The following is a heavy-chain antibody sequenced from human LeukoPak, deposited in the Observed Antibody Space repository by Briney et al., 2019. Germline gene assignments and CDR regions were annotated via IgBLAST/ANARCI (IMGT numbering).Heavy chain of an antibody. J-gene: IGHJ5*02. D-gene: IGHD3-10*01. CDR3: ARDYYGSGSYYNGFSWFDP. CDR1: GGSINSYY. Sequence: SETLSLTCTVSGGSINSYYWNWIRQPPGKGLEWIGYIYYSGSTNYNPSLKSRVAISVDTSKNQFSLKLSSVTAADTAVYYCARDYYGSGSYYNGFSWFDPWGQGTLVTVSS. V-gene: IGHV4-59*01. CDR2: IYYSGST.